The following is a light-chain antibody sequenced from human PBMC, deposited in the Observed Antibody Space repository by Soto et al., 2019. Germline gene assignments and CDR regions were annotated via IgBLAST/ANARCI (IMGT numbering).Light chain of an antibody. V-gene: IGKV1-39*01. CDR2: GAT. J-gene: IGKJ1*01. Sequence: DIQMTQAPSSLSASIGDRVAITCRASQSISSYLNWYQQKPGKAPMLLIYGATNLQSGVPSRFSGSGSRTDFTLTISSLPPEDFATYFCQQSFSVRSWTFGQGTKVDIK. CDR1: QSISSY. CDR3: QQSFSVRSWT.